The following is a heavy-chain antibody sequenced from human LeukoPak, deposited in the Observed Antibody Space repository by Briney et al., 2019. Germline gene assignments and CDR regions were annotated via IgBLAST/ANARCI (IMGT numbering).Heavy chain of an antibody. D-gene: IGHD6-13*01. CDR3: ARGVSKGIAAAGESDY. Sequence: SETLSLTCAVYGGSFSGYYWSWIRQPPGKGREWIGEINHSGSTNYNPSLKSRVTISVDTSKNQFSLKLSSVTAADTAVYYCARGVSKGIAAAGESDYWGQGTLVTVSS. CDR2: INHSGST. J-gene: IGHJ4*02. CDR1: GGSFSGYY. V-gene: IGHV4-34*01.